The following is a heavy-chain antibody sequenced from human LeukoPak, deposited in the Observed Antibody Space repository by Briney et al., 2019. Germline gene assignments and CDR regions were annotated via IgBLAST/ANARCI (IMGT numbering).Heavy chain of an antibody. J-gene: IGHJ4*02. CDR3: AKGDYYGSGSYYKGGRVNFDY. D-gene: IGHD3-10*01. CDR2: LSGSGGST. V-gene: IGHV3-23*01. Sequence: GGSLRLSCAASGFTFSSYAMSWVRQAPGKGLEWVSALSGSGGSTYYADSVKGRFTISRDNSKNTLYLQMNSLRAEDTAVYYCAKGDYYGSGSYYKGGRVNFDYWGQGTLVTVSS. CDR1: GFTFSSYA.